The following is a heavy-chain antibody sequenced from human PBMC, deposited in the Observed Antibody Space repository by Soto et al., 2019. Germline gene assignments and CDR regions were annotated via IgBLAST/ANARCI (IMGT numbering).Heavy chain of an antibody. D-gene: IGHD3-22*01. CDR3: ASSLGINYYHSSDLDY. V-gene: IGHV4-30-4*01. CDR1: GGSISSGDYY. J-gene: IGHJ4*02. Sequence: SETRSLTCTVSGGSISSGDYYWSWIRQPPGKGLEWIGYIYYSGSTYYNPSLKRRVTISINTSKNQYSLKLTSVTAADTAVYYCASSLGINYYHSSDLDYWGQRTPVPVSS. CDR2: IYYSGST.